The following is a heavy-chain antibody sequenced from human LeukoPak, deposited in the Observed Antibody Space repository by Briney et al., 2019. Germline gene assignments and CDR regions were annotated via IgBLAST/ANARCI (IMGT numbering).Heavy chain of an antibody. CDR2: IYTSGST. CDR3: ARDYMTTEYYYYMDV. Sequence: SETLSLTCTVSGGSISSYYWSWIRQPAGKGLEWIGRIYTSGSTNYNPSLKSRATMSVDTSKNQFSLKLSSVTAADTAVYYCARDYMTTEYYYYMDVWGKGTTVTVSS. J-gene: IGHJ6*03. V-gene: IGHV4-4*07. D-gene: IGHD4-11*01. CDR1: GGSISSYY.